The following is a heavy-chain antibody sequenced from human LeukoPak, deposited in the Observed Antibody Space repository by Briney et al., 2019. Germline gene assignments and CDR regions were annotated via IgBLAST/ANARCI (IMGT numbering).Heavy chain of an antibody. V-gene: IGHV3-73*01. CDR1: GFTFSGSA. J-gene: IGHJ4*02. Sequence: GGSLTLSCAASGFTFSGSAMHWVRQASGKGLEWVGRIRSKANSYATAYAASVKGRFTISRDDSKSTAYLQMNSLKTEDTAVYYCTRLYDFWSGYPDYWGQGTLVTVSS. CDR2: IRSKANSYAT. D-gene: IGHD3-3*01. CDR3: TRLYDFWSGYPDY.